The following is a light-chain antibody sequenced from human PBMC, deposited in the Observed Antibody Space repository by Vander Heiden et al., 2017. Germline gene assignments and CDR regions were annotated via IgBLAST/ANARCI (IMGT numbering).Light chain of an antibody. CDR1: SSDVGGYNY. Sequence: QSALTQPASVSGSPGQSIALSCTGTSSDVGGYNYVSWYQQHPGKVPKVVIYDVTNRPSGVSNRFSGSKAGNTASLTISGLQAEDEADYYCASHTTRNTYVCGTGTKVTVL. V-gene: IGLV2-14*03. J-gene: IGLJ1*01. CDR2: DVT. CDR3: ASHTTRNTYV.